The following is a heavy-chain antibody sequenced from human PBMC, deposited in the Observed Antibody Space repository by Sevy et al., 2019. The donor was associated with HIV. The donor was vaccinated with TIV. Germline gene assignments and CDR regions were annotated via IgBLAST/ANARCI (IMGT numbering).Heavy chain of an antibody. CDR2: ISFDATNK. J-gene: IGHJ1*01. D-gene: IGHD1-1*01. Sequence: GGSLRLSYAASGFTFNRYSMHWVRQAPGKGLEWVATISFDATNKHYPDSVKGRFTISRDNFQNSLFLQMDSLRPEDTAVYYCALERLSSDVAEYSQNWGQGTLVTVSS. CDR3: ALERLSSDVAEYSQN. V-gene: IGHV3-30-3*01. CDR1: GFTFNRYS.